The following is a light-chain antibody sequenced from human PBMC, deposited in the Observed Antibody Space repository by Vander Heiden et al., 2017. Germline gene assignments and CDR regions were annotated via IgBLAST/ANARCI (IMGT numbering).Light chain of an antibody. V-gene: IGKV1-13*02. Sequence: AIQLNQSPSSLSVSVGDRVTITCRASQGINSALAWYQQKPGKPPKLLIYDASSLETGVPSRFSGSGSGTDFTLTISSLQPEDFATYYCQQFNSYPTFGQGTRLEIK. CDR2: DAS. CDR3: QQFNSYPT. CDR1: QGINSA. J-gene: IGKJ5*01.